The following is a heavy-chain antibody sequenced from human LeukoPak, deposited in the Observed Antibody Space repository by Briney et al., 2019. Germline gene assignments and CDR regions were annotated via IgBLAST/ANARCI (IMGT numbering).Heavy chain of an antibody. CDR2: ISWDGGST. J-gene: IGHJ6*03. CDR3: AKGPRSSSGLYYYYYMDV. D-gene: IGHD6-19*01. V-gene: IGHV3-43D*04. CDR1: GFTFDDYA. Sequence: GGSLRLSCAASGFTFDDYAMHWVRQAPGKGLEWVSLISWDGGSTYYADSVKGRFTISRDNSKNPLYLQMNSLRAEDTALYYCAKGPRSSSGLYYYYYMDVWGKGTTVTVSS.